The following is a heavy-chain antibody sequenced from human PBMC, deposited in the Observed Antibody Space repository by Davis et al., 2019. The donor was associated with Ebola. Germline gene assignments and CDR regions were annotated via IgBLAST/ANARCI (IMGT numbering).Heavy chain of an antibody. CDR1: GYTFTDYY. V-gene: IGHV1-2*02. CDR2: INPHGGGT. Sequence: ASVKVSCKASGYTFTDYYIYWVRQAPGQGLEWMGWINPHGGGTNYAQRFQDRVNMTRDMSISTAYMDLSRLKSDDTAVYYCARGRSSSRWAFDIWGQRTMVTVSS. CDR3: ARGRSSSRWAFDI. J-gene: IGHJ3*02. D-gene: IGHD6-13*01.